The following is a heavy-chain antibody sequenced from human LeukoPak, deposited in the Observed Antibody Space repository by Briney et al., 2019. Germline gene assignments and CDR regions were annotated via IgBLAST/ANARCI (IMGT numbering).Heavy chain of an antibody. V-gene: IGHV3-21*01. J-gene: IGHJ6*02. CDR3: ARAEWFGDYYYYGMDV. CDR2: ISSSSSYI. CDR1: GFTFSSYS. D-gene: IGHD3-10*01. Sequence: GGSLRLSCAASGFTFSSYSMNWVRQAPGKGLEWASSISSSSSYIYYADSVKGRFTISRDNAKSSLYLQMNSLRAEDTAVYYCARAEWFGDYYYYGMDVWGQGTTVTVSS.